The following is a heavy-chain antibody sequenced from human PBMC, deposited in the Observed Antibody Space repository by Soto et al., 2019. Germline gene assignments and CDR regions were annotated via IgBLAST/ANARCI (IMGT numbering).Heavy chain of an antibody. J-gene: IGHJ4*02. Sequence: PRGSLRLSCAASRLTFSTYGMNWVRQAPGKELEWVSYISSCSTIYHADSVKGRFTISRDNAKNSLYLQMNSLRDEDTAVYYCVTYYSGSGSYSLDYWGKGTLVSASS. V-gene: IGHV3-48*02. D-gene: IGHD3-10*01. CDR1: RLTFSTYG. CDR3: VTYYSGSGSYSLDY. CDR2: ISSCSTI.